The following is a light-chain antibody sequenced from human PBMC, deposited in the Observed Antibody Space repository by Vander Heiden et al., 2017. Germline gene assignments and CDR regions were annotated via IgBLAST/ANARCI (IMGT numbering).Light chain of an antibody. CDR2: TAS. CDR1: QDISRY. CDR3: QQVNNYET. J-gene: IGKJ1*01. Sequence: DIQLTQSPSFLSASVGDRVTITCRASQDISRYLVWYQQKPGKAPKLLISTASSLQSGVPSMFSGSGSGTQFTLTISSLQPEDFATYYCQQVNNYETFGQGTKVEIK. V-gene: IGKV1-9*01.